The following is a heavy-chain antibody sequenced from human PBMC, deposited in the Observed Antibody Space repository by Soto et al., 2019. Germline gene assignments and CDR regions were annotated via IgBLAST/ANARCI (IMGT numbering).Heavy chain of an antibody. V-gene: IGHV3-48*01. CDR1: GFTFSSYS. J-gene: IGHJ5*02. CDR3: ARSIAAAGTRRFDP. D-gene: IGHD6-13*01. CDR2: ISSSGSTI. Sequence: SCAASGFTFSSYSMNWVRQAPGKGLEWVSYISSSGSTIYYADSVKGRFTISRDNAKNSLYLQMNSLRAEDTAVYYCARSIAAAGTRRFDPWGQGTLVTVSS.